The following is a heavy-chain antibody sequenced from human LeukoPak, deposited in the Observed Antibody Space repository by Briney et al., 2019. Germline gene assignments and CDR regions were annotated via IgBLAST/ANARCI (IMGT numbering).Heavy chain of an antibody. CDR1: GGSISSSAYH. J-gene: IGHJ5*02. Sequence: SETLSLTCTVSGGSISSSAYHWGWIRQPPGKGLEWIGSIHIGGSTYYNPSFKSRVTISVDTSKNQFSLKLRSVTAADTAMYYCAGGASNWFDPWGQGTLVTVSS. CDR3: AGGASNWFDP. CDR2: IHIGGST. V-gene: IGHV4-39*01. D-gene: IGHD3-16*01.